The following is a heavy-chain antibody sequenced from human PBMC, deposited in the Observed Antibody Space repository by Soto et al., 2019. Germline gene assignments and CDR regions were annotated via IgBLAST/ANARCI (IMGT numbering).Heavy chain of an antibody. V-gene: IGHV1-18*01. CDR3: ARGCIAVTTHLCY. CDR1: GYTFNTYG. D-gene: IGHD4-17*01. J-gene: IGHJ4*02. Sequence: QVQLVQSGAEIKKPGASVKVSCKASGYTFNTYGITWVRQAPGQGLEWMGWINPYNGNTKFAQKLQDRVTMTTATSTSTAYMELASLGSDDTAVYYCARGCIAVTTHLCYWGQGTLVTVSS. CDR2: INPYNGNT.